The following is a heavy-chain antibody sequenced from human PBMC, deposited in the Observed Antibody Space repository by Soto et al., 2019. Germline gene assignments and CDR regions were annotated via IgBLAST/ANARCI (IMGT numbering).Heavy chain of an antibody. D-gene: IGHD3-10*01. J-gene: IGHJ3*01. CDR2: IYYSGST. CDR3: ARVWGGAFDF. Sequence: SATLSLTCTVSGGSISSYYWSWIRQPPGKGLEWIGYIYYSGSTKYNPSLKSRVTISVDTSKNRFSLRLSSVTAADTAVYYCARVWGGAFDFWGQGTMVT. V-gene: IGHV4-59*01. CDR1: GGSISSYY.